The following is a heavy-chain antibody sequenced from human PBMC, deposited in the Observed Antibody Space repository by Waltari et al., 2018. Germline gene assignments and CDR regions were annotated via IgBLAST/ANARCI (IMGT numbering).Heavy chain of an antibody. CDR3: ATATQIGRLENTDY. V-gene: IGHV3-15*01. J-gene: IGHJ4*02. D-gene: IGHD1-1*01. CDR2: IKTRAEGVSV. CDR1: GFTFNTSW. Sequence: VQLEESGGGLDKPGWSLILSCVGSGFTFNTSWITWVRRALGRGLEWVGRIKTRAEGVSVDYAAPLKGRFTVSRDDSRNTVYLQMNGLKTEDSGIYYCATATQIGRLENTDYWGQGTLVTVSS.